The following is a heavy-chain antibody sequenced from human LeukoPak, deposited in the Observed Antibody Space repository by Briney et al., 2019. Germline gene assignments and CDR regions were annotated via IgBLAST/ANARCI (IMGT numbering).Heavy chain of an antibody. D-gene: IGHD2-2*02. CDR1: GGSISSYY. J-gene: IGHJ3*02. Sequence: SETLSLTCTVSGGSISSYYWSWIRQPPGKGLEWIGYIYYSGSTNYNPSLKSRVTISVDTSKNQFSLKLSSVTAADMAVYYCARVRGIVVVPAAIGHDAFDIWGQGTMVTVSS. CDR2: IYYSGST. V-gene: IGHV4-59*01. CDR3: ARVRGIVVVPAAIGHDAFDI.